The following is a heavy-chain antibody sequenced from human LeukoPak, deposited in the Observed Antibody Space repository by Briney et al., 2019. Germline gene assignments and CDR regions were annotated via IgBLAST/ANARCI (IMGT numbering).Heavy chain of an antibody. CDR2: IDTDGSIT. Sequence: SGGSLRLSCAASGFTFGNYWMLWVRQVPGKGLVWVSRIDTDGSITNYADSARSRFTISRDNARNNLYLQVNSLRAEDTAVYYCVRDLGGRYGYWGQGTLVTVSS. D-gene: IGHD1-26*01. J-gene: IGHJ4*02. CDR1: GFTFGNYW. V-gene: IGHV3-74*01. CDR3: VRDLGGRYGY.